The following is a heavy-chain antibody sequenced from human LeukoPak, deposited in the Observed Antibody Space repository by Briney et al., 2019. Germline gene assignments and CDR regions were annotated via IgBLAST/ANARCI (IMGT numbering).Heavy chain of an antibody. Sequence: SETLSLTCTVSGGSISSYYWSRIRQPPGKGLEWIGYIYYSGSTNYNPSLKSRVTISVDTSKNQFSLKLSSVTAADTAVYYCARHRGSGSYPFDYWGQGTLVTVSS. D-gene: IGHD1-26*01. CDR3: ARHRGSGSYPFDY. CDR2: IYYSGST. V-gene: IGHV4-59*08. CDR1: GGSISSYY. J-gene: IGHJ4*02.